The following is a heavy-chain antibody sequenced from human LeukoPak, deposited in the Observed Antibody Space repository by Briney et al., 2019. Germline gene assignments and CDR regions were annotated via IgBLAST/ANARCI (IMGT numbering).Heavy chain of an antibody. CDR2: ISGTSIYV. Sequence: GGSLRLSCAASGFTFSSYSMNWVRQAPGKGLEWVSSISGTSIYVYYADSVRGRFTISRDTARNSLYLQINSLRAEDTAVYYCARLRDGYTDFDYWGQGTLVTVSS. V-gene: IGHV3-21*01. CDR3: ARLRDGYTDFDY. J-gene: IGHJ4*02. D-gene: IGHD5-24*01. CDR1: GFTFSSYS.